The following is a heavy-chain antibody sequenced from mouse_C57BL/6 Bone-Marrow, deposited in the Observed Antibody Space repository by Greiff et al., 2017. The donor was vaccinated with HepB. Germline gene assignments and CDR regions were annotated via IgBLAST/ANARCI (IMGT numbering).Heavy chain of an antibody. CDR2: IYPGNSDT. D-gene: IGHD1-1*01. J-gene: IGHJ1*03. Sequence: EVQLQQSGTVLARPGASVKLSCKTSGYTFTSYWMHWVKQRPGQGLEWIGAIYPGNSDTSYNQKFKGKAKLTAVTSASTAYMELSSLTNEDSAVYYCTRYTTVVAPDFDVWGTGTTVTVSS. CDR3: TRYTTVVAPDFDV. CDR1: GYTFTSYW. V-gene: IGHV1-5*01.